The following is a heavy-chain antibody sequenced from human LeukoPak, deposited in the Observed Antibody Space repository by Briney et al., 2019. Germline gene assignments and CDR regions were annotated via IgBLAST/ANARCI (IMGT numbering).Heavy chain of an antibody. V-gene: IGHV4-4*07. J-gene: IGHJ5*02. Sequence: PSETLSLTCTVSGGSISSYYWSWIRQPAGKGLEWIGRIYTSGSTNYNPSLKSRVTISVDTSKNQFSLKLSSVTAADTAFYYCARGHDYYYSGRQSWFDPWGQGTLVTVSS. CDR1: GGSISSYY. CDR3: ARGHDYYYSGRQSWFDP. CDR2: IYTSGST. D-gene: IGHD3-10*01.